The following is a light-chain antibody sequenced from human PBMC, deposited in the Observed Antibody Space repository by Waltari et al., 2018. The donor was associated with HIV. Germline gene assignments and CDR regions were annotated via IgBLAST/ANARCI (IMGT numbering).Light chain of an antibody. Sequence: SYELTQPSSVSVSPGQTARFACSGDILAKKVARWFQQKPGQAPVLILYKGSERPSGIPERFSGSSSGTTVTLTISGAQVDDEADYYCYSAADNIVLFGGGTKLTVL. V-gene: IGLV3-27*01. CDR3: YSAADNIVL. J-gene: IGLJ2*01. CDR1: ILAKKV. CDR2: KGS.